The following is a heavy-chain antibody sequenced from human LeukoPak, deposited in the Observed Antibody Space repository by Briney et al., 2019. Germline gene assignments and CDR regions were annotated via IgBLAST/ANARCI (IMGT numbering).Heavy chain of an antibody. CDR3: TTDPEGGGWLRLGYWFDP. J-gene: IGHJ5*02. CDR2: IKSKTDGGTT. V-gene: IGHV3-15*01. Sequence: MSGGSLRLSCAASGFTFSSYDMHWVRQAPGKGLEWVGRIKSKTDGGTTDYAAPVKGRFTISRDDSKNTLYLQMNSLKTEDTAVYYCTTDPEGGGWLRLGYWFDPWGQGTLVTVSS. CDR1: GFTFSSYD. D-gene: IGHD5-18*01.